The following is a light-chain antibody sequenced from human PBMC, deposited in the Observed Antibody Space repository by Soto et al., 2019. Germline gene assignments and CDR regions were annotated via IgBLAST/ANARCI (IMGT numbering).Light chain of an antibody. CDR3: HQYNNWPWT. CDR2: AAS. Sequence: ETVMTQSPVTLSVPPGDTATLSCRASQRVSNHFAWYQQKPGQAPRLLIYAASTRAAGVPVRFSGSGSETEFTLTIRSRQSEDFALDYCHQYNNWPWTFGQGTKVDIK. V-gene: IGKV3-15*01. CDR1: QRVSNH. J-gene: IGKJ1*01.